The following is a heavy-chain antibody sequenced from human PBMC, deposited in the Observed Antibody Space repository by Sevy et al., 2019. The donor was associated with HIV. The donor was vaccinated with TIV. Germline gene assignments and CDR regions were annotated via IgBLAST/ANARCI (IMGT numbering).Heavy chain of an antibody. CDR1: GLRFSDYG. CDR2: IWYDGSDR. CDR3: AKNPAAVGVGGFDY. V-gene: IGHV3-30*02. D-gene: IGHD6-13*01. J-gene: IGHJ4*02. Sequence: GGSLRLSCTASGLRFSDYGMHWVSQAPGKGLEWVAFIWYDGSDRYYADSVKGRFTISRDNSKNILYLQMSSLRLEDTALYYCAKNPAAVGVGGFDYWGQGTLVTVSS.